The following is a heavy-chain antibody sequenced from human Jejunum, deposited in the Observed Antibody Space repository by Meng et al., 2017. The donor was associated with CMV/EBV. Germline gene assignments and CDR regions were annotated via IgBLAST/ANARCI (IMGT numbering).Heavy chain of an antibody. CDR1: DYY. CDR3: ARDPSDIVVVPAAHVGGFDY. D-gene: IGHD2-2*01. J-gene: IGHJ4*02. CDR2: ISRSSPI. Sequence: DYYMKWVRQAPGRGLEWVSYISRSSPIYHADSVKGRFTISRDNAKNSLYLQTNSLRAEDTAVYYCARDPSDIVVVPAAHVGGFDYWGQGTPVTVSS. V-gene: IGHV3-69-1*02.